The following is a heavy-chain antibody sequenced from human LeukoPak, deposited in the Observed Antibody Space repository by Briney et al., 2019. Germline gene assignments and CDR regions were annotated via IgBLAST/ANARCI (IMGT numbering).Heavy chain of an antibody. J-gene: IGHJ4*02. CDR3: ATVGQQLALDY. CDR1: GGSFSGYY. V-gene: IGHV4-34*01. D-gene: IGHD6-13*01. CDR2: INHSGST. Sequence: SETLSLTCAVYGGSFSGYYWSWIRQPPGKGLEWIGEINHSGSTNYNPSLKSRVTISVDTSKNQFSLKLSSVTAADTAVYYCATVGQQLALDYWGQGTLVTVSS.